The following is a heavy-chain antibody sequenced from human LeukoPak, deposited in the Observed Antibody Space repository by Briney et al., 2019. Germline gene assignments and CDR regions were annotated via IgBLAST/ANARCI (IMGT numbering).Heavy chain of an antibody. Sequence: GGSLRLSCAASGFTFDDYAMHWVRQAPGKGLESVSGISWNSGSIGYADSVKGRFTISRDNAKNSLYLQMNSLRAEDMALYYCAKAGVRDSSGWYYFDYWGQGTLVTVSS. J-gene: IGHJ4*02. D-gene: IGHD6-19*01. CDR1: GFTFDDYA. CDR2: ISWNSGSI. V-gene: IGHV3-9*03. CDR3: AKAGVRDSSGWYYFDY.